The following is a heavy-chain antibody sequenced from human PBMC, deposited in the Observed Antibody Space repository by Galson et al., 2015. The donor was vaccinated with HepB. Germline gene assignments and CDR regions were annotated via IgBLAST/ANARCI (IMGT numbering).Heavy chain of an antibody. CDR3: ARSPFRNYYGSGTYFDF. Sequence: SLRLSCAASGFTFSDYSMNWVRLAPGKGLEWISYISSDGSTMYYADSVKGRFTISRDSAENSLYLQMNSLRVDDTAIYYCARSPFRNYYGSGTYFDFWGQGTQVVVSS. V-gene: IGHV3-48*03. CDR2: ISSDGSTM. CDR1: GFTFSDYS. J-gene: IGHJ4*02. D-gene: IGHD3-10*01.